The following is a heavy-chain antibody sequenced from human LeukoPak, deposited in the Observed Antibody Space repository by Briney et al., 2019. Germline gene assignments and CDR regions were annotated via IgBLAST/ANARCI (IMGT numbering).Heavy chain of an antibody. Sequence: PSETLSLTCGVYGGSFSGYYWSWIRQPPGKGLEWIGEINHSGSTNYNPSLKSRVTISVDTSKNQFSLKLSSVTAADTAVYYCARGFWGSNYFDYWGQGTLVTVSS. CDR1: GGSFSGYY. CDR3: ARGFWGSNYFDY. CDR2: INHSGST. D-gene: IGHD3-16*01. J-gene: IGHJ4*02. V-gene: IGHV4-34*01.